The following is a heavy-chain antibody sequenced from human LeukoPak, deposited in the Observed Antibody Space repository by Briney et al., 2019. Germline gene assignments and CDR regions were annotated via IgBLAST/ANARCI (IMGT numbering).Heavy chain of an antibody. Sequence: PGGSLRLSGAASGLTFYYDWMTWVRQAPGTGLEWVGRIKSKSDGETTDYAAPVKGRFTISRDDSRDMLYLQMSSLKTEDTAVYYCARDRYCASSTCPGAFDLWGQGTVVTVCS. V-gene: IGHV3-15*01. D-gene: IGHD2-15*01. J-gene: IGHJ3*01. CDR1: GLTFYYDW. CDR2: IKSKSDGETT. CDR3: ARDRYCASSTCPGAFDL.